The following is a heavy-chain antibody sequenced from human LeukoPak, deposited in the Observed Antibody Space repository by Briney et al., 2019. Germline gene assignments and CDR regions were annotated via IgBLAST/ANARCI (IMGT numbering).Heavy chain of an antibody. CDR1: GYTXTSYY. CDR3: ARNPVTTKYFDY. V-gene: IGHV1-46*01. Sequence: ASVKVSCKASGYTXTSYYMHGVRQAPGQVLEWMGIINPSGGSTRYAQKFQGRVTMTRDTSTSTVYMELSSLRSEDTAVYYCARNPVTTKYFDYWGQGTLVTVSS. CDR2: INPSGGST. J-gene: IGHJ4*02. D-gene: IGHD4-17*01.